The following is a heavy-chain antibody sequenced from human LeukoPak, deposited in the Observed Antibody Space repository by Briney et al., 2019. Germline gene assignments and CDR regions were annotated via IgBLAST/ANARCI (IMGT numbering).Heavy chain of an antibody. V-gene: IGHV3-48*03. D-gene: IGHD3-10*01. Sequence: GGSLRLSCAASGFTFSIYEMNWVRQAPGKGLEWVSLISYNGGTINYADSVKGRFIISRDNAKHSQFLQMNSLRVEDTAIYYCAKDHMSSWGQGTLVTVTS. CDR3: AKDHMSS. CDR2: ISYNGGTI. CDR1: GFTFSIYE. J-gene: IGHJ5*02.